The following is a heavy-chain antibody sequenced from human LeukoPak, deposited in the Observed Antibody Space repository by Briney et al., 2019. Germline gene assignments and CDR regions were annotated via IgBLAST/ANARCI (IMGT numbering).Heavy chain of an antibody. V-gene: IGHV1-24*01. Sequence: ASVKVSCKVSGFTLTEFSIHWVRQAPGKGLEWMGGFVPEDDETIDAQSFRVRVTMTEYTYTDTAYMDLIILRSKDTAIYYLATIAPVDLFGSWGEGDLVTVSP. CDR1: GFTLTEFS. J-gene: IGHJ4*02. CDR3: ATIAPVDLFGS. CDR2: FVPEDDET. D-gene: IGHD2-21*01.